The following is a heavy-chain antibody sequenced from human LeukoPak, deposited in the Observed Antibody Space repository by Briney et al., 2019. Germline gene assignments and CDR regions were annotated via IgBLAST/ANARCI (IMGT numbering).Heavy chain of an antibody. D-gene: IGHD4-11*01. J-gene: IGHJ4*02. CDR2: IYCSGST. Sequence: SETLSLTCTVSGGSISSGDYYWSWIRQPPGKGLEWIVYIYCSGSTYYNPSLKSRVTISVDTSKNQFSLKLSSVTAADTAVYYCARENSNLNFDYWGQGTLVTVSS. V-gene: IGHV4-30-4*01. CDR1: GGSISSGDYY. CDR3: ARENSNLNFDY.